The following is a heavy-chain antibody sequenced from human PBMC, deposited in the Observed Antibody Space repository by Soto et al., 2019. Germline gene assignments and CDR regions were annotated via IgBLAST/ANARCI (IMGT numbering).Heavy chain of an antibody. D-gene: IGHD3-22*01. CDR2: ISTNGGST. Sequence: TGGSLRLSCSASGFTFSRYAMHWVRQAPGKGLEYVSSISTNGGSTHYADSVKGRFTISRDNSKNTQYLQMSSLRADDTAVYYCVKGEYYYDSSGYYPFDYWGQGTLVTVSS. CDR1: GFTFSRYA. J-gene: IGHJ4*02. CDR3: VKGEYYYDSSGYYPFDY. V-gene: IGHV3-64D*06.